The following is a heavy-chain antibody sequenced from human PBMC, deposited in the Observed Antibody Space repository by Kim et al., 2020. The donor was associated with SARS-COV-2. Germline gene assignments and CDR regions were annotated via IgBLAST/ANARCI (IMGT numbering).Heavy chain of an antibody. CDR1: GFTFGSYA. J-gene: IGHJ6*01. D-gene: IGHD1-1*01. CDR2: ISGSGGST. V-gene: IGHV3-23*01. CDR3: AKVRAILLGCYYYGMDV. Sequence: GGSLRLSCAASGFTFGSYAMSWVRQAPGKGLEWVSAISGSGGSTYYAESVKGRFTVSRDSSRNTLYLQMNSLRAEDTAVYYCAKVRAILLGCYYYGMDV.